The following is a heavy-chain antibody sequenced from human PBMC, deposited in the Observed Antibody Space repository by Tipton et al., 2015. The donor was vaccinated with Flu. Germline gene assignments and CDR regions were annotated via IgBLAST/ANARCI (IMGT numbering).Heavy chain of an antibody. J-gene: IGHJ3*02. CDR1: GGSISSYY. CDR2: IYYSGST. CDR3: ARYGSVYAFDI. Sequence: LSLTCTVSGGSISSYYWSWIRQPPGKGLEWIGYIYYSGSTNYNPSLKSRVTISVDTSKNQFSLKLSSVTAADTAVYYCARYGSVYAFDIWGQGTMVTVSS. D-gene: IGHD4-17*01. V-gene: IGHV4-59*01.